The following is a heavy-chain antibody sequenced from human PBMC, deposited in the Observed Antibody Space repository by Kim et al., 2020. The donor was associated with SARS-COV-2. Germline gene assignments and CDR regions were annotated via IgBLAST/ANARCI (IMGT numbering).Heavy chain of an antibody. V-gene: IGHV3-30*04. CDR2: ISHDGTNM. CDR1: GFTFSSYP. J-gene: IGHJ4*02. Sequence: GGSLRLSCAASGFTFSSYPMHWARQAPGRGLEWVAIISHDGTNMFYTDSVKGRFTISRDNVKNTLYLQMNSLRAEDAAVYYCARVLTTYYKSPFFDAWGQGILVTVSS. CDR3: ARVLTTYYKSPFFDA. D-gene: IGHD3-9*01.